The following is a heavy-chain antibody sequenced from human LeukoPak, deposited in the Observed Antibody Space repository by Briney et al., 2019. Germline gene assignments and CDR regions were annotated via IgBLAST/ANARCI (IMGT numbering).Heavy chain of an antibody. V-gene: IGHV1-18*01. Sequence: ASVKVSCKASGYTFSTYGISWVRQAPGQGLEWMGWISAYNGNTNYAQKLQGRVTMTTDTSASTAYMELRSLRSVYTAVYYCARGRWLGHLGFWGQGTLVTVSS. CDR2: ISAYNGNT. CDR1: GYTFSTYG. J-gene: IGHJ4*02. D-gene: IGHD6-19*01. CDR3: ARGRWLGHLGF.